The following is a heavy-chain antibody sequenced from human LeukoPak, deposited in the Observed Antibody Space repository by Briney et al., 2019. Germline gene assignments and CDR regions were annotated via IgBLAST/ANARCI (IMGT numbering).Heavy chain of an antibody. Sequence: GGSLRLSCAASRFTFSNYAMSWVRQAPGKGLEWVSAISGSGGSTYYADSVKGRFTISRDNSKNTLYLQMNSLRAEDTAVYYCAKSWVATLDAFDIWGQGTMVTVSS. CDR3: AKSWVATLDAFDI. J-gene: IGHJ3*02. CDR2: ISGSGGST. D-gene: IGHD5-12*01. V-gene: IGHV3-23*01. CDR1: RFTFSNYA.